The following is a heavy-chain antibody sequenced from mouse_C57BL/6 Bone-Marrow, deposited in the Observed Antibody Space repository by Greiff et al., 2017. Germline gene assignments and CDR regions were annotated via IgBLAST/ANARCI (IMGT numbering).Heavy chain of an antibody. CDR3: ARVGRFFLLEAY. CDR1: GYTFTSYG. J-gene: IGHJ3*01. V-gene: IGHV1-81*01. Sequence: QVQLQQSGAELARPGASVKLSCKASGYTFTSYGISWVKQRTGQGLEWIGEIYPRSGNTYYNEKFKGKATLTADKSSSTAYMELRSLTSEDSAVXFCARVGRFFLLEAYWGQGTLVTVSA. D-gene: IGHD1-1*01. CDR2: IYPRSGNT.